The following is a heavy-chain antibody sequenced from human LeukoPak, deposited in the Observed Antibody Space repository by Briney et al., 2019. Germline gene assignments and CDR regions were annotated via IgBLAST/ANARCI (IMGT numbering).Heavy chain of an antibody. CDR1: GYSISSGYY. Sequence: SETLSLTCAVSGYSISSGYYWGWIRQPPGKGLEWIGSIYHSGSTYYNPSLKRRVTISVDTSKNQFSLKLSSVTAADTAVYYCARVRSHSSSWYGNHYFDYWGQGTLVTVSS. D-gene: IGHD6-13*01. J-gene: IGHJ4*02. CDR2: IYHSGST. V-gene: IGHV4-38-2*01. CDR3: ARVRSHSSSWYGNHYFDY.